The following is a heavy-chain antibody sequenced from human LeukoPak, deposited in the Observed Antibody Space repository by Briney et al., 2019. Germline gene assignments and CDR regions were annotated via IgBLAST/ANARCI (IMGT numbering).Heavy chain of an antibody. V-gene: IGHV3-30*18. D-gene: IGHD5-18*01. CDR1: GFTFRSYC. CDR2: ISYDGNNK. J-gene: IGHJ6*02. Sequence: GGSLPLSRAASGFTFRSYCLHWVRQATAKGREGVAVISYDGNNKYYPDSLKGRSTIPRDNSQNTLYLQMNSLRAEDTALYYCAKVVGLWSLYGMDVWGQGTTVTVSS. CDR3: AKVVGLWSLYGMDV.